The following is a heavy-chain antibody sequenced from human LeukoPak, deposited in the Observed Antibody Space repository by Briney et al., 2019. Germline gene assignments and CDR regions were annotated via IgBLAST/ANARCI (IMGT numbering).Heavy chain of an antibody. V-gene: IGHV1-46*01. CDR1: GYTFTSYY. Sequence: ASVKVSCKASGYTFTSYYMHWVRQAPGQGLEWMGIINPSGGSTSYAQKFQGRVTMTRDTSTSTVYMELSSLRSEDTAVYYCAISTVTLRVFDYWGQGTLVTVSS. CDR3: AISTVTLRVFDY. D-gene: IGHD4-17*01. J-gene: IGHJ4*02. CDR2: INPSGGST.